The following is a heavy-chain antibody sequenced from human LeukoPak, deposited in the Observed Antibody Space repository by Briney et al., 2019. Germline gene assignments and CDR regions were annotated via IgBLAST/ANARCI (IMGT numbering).Heavy chain of an antibody. D-gene: IGHD5-18*01. CDR2: ISYDGSNI. J-gene: IGHJ4*02. CDR3: AKDPRIQIWLPHTIDY. V-gene: IGHV3-30*18. CDR1: GFTFSSFG. Sequence: PGGSLRLSCAASGFTFSSFGIHWVRQAPGKGLEWVAVISYDGSNIYYADSVQGRFTISRDNSKNTLYLQMNSLRAEDTAVYYCAKDPRIQIWLPHTIDYWGQGTLVTVSS.